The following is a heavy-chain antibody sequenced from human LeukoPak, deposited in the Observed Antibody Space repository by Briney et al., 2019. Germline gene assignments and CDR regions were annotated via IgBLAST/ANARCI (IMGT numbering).Heavy chain of an antibody. D-gene: IGHD5-24*01. CDR2: ISYDGSNK. J-gene: IGHJ4*02. CDR3: AKPLQLRGYFDY. CDR1: GFTFSSYG. V-gene: IGHV3-30*18. Sequence: GGSLRLSCAASGFTFSSYGMHWVRQAPGKGLEWVAVISYDGSNKYYADSVKGRFTISRDNSKNTLYLQMNSLRAEDTAVYYCAKPLQLRGYFDYWGQGTLVTVSS.